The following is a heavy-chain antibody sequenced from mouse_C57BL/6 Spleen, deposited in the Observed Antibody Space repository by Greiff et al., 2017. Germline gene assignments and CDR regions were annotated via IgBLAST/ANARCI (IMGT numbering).Heavy chain of an antibody. CDR2: IYPGSGST. CDR3: ARWSFYYGNPGAMDY. CDR1: GYTFTSYW. J-gene: IGHJ4*01. D-gene: IGHD2-1*01. V-gene: IGHV1-55*01. Sequence: QVQLQQSGAELVKPGASVKMSCKASGYTFTSYWITWVKQRPGQGLEWIGDIYPGSGSTNYNEKFKSKATLTVDTSSSTAYMQLSSLTSEDSAVYYCARWSFYYGNPGAMDYWGQGTSVTVSS.